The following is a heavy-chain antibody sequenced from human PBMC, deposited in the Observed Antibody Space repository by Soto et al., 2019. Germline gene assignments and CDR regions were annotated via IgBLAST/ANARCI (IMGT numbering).Heavy chain of an antibody. CDR1: GFTFSNYW. J-gene: IGHJ4*02. CDR2: VNSDESST. D-gene: IGHD2-21*02. V-gene: IGHV3-74*01. CDR3: VCFECGRTAVVTAMEANGY. Sequence: VHLVASGGDLVQPGGSLRLSCAASGFTFSNYWMHGVRQGQGKGLVWFSGVNSDESSTSYADSVKGRFTISRDNAKNTLYLQMSSLRFEDTALYYCVCFECGRTAVVTAMEANGYWGQGTLVTVSS.